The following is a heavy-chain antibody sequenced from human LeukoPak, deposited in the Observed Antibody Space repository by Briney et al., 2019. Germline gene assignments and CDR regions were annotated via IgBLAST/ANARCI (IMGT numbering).Heavy chain of an antibody. CDR3: ARHNCSGGSCYRVFDY. Sequence: SETLSLTCTVSGGSISSYYWSWIRQPPGKGLEWIGYIYYSGSTNYNPSLKSRVTISVDTSKNQFSLKLSSVTAADTAVHYCARHNCSGGSCYRVFDYWGQGTLVTVSS. D-gene: IGHD2-15*01. CDR2: IYYSGST. J-gene: IGHJ4*02. V-gene: IGHV4-59*08. CDR1: GGSISSYY.